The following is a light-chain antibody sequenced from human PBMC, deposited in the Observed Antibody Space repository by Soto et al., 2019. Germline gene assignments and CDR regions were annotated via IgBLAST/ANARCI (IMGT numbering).Light chain of an antibody. CDR3: QQDGSSPT. CDR2: AAS. V-gene: IGKV3-20*01. J-gene: IGKJ2*01. CDR1: QSVSSYY. Sequence: EIVLTQSPGTLSLSPGERATLSCRASQSVSSYYLAWYQQKPGQAPRLLIYAASSRATGIPDRFSGSGSGTDFTLTISRLEPEDFAVYYCQQDGSSPTFGQGTKLEIK.